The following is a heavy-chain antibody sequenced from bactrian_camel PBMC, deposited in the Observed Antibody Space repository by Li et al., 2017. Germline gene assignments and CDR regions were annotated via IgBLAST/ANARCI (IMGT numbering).Heavy chain of an antibody. Sequence: VQLVESGGGSVQAGGSLRLSCAASGYTYNRNSMAWFRQAPRKEREGVARIATGSGNTYYADSVKGRFTISKDKAKDTVYLQMNSLKPEDTAMYSCKTECPSTYYLGLAGGQGTQVTVS. CDR1: GYTYNRNS. J-gene: IGHJ4*01. CDR2: IATGSGNT. V-gene: IGHV3S40*01. CDR3: KTECPSTYYLGLA. D-gene: IGHD1*01.